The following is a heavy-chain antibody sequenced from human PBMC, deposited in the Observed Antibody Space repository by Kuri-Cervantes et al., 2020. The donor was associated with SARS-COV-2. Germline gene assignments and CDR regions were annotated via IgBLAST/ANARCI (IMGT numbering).Heavy chain of an antibody. CDR2: IDPTDSYT. D-gene: IGHD3-10*01. CDR3: ARRDLGSGSYYLDY. V-gene: IGHV5-10-1*01. CDR1: GYTFTSYR. J-gene: IGHJ4*02. Sequence: GGSLRLSCKASGYTFTSYRISWVRQMPGRGLEWMGRIDPTDSYTNYSPSFQGHVTLSVDKSTTTAHLQWTSLQASDTAMYYCARRDLGSGSYYLDYWGQGTLVTVSS.